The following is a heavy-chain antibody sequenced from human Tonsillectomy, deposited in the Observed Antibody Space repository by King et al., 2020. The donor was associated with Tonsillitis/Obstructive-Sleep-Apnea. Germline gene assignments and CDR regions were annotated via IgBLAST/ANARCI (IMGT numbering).Heavy chain of an antibody. CDR3: AREGGCSSTSCFRPFDF. CDR1: GFTFSDYY. D-gene: IGHD2-2*01. V-gene: IGHV3-11*05. Sequence: VQLVESGGGLFKPGGSLRLSCAASGFTFSDYYMSWIRQAPGKGLEWVSYISSSISYTNYADSVKGRFTISSDNAKNSLYLQMNSLRAEDTAVYYCAREGGCSSTSCFRPFDFWGQGTLVTVSS. J-gene: IGHJ4*02. CDR2: ISSSISYT.